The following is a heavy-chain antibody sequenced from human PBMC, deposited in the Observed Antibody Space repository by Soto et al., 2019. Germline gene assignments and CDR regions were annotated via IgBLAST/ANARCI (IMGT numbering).Heavy chain of an antibody. V-gene: IGHV4-59*01. CDR1: GGSMSSNY. Sequence: PSETLSLTCTVSGGSMSSNYWSWIRQSPAKGLEWIGFVYYGGTNYNPSFESRVTISVDTPKKQFSLELSDVTAADTAVYYCVSYRGAFYFDHWGQGTLVTVSS. CDR3: VSYRGAFYFDH. CDR2: VYYGGT. D-gene: IGHD4-4*01. J-gene: IGHJ4*02.